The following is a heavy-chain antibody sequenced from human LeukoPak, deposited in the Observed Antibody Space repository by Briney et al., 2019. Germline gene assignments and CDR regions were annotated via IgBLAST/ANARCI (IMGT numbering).Heavy chain of an antibody. CDR3: ARAYCSSTSCSYHFDY. CDR2: IIPIFGTA. D-gene: IGHD2-2*01. V-gene: IGHV1-69*05. CDR1: GGTFSSYA. J-gene: IGHJ4*02. Sequence: SVKVSCKASGGTFSSYAISWVRQAPGQGLEWMGGIIPIFGTANYAQKFQGRVTITTDESTSTAYMELSSLRSEDTAVYYCARAYCSSTSCSYHFDYWGQGTLVTVSS.